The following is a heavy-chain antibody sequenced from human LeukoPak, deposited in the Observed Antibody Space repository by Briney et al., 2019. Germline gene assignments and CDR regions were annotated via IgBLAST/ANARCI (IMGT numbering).Heavy chain of an antibody. CDR3: ARDTVTTFRFRDYQHYGMDV. CDR1: GFTVSSNY. D-gene: IGHD4-17*01. J-gene: IGHJ6*02. V-gene: IGHV3-53*01. Sequence: GASLRLSCAASGFTVSSNYMSWVRQAPGKGLEWVSVIYSGGSTYYSDSVKGRFTMYRENSKTTLYLQMNSLRAEDTAVYHCARDTVTTFRFRDYQHYGMDVWGQGTTVTVSS. CDR2: IYSGGST.